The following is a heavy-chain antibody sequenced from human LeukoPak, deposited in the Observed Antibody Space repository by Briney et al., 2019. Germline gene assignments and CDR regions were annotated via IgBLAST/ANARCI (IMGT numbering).Heavy chain of an antibody. CDR1: GYTFTSYY. CDR3: ARVDSSGWKFHYYYVMDV. Sequence: ASVKVSCKASGYTFTSYYMHWVRQAPGQGLEWMGIINPSGGSTSYAQKFQGRVTITADESTSTAYMELSSLRSEDTAVYYCARVDSSGWKFHYYYVMDVWGQGTTVTVSS. V-gene: IGHV1-46*01. J-gene: IGHJ6*02. CDR2: INPSGGST. D-gene: IGHD6-19*01.